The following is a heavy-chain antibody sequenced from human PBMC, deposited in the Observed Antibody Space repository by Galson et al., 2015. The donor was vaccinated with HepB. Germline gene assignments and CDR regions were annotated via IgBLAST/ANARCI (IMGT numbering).Heavy chain of an antibody. CDR2: IYSGGST. V-gene: IGHV3-66*01. D-gene: IGHD6-13*01. CDR3: ARDGYSSSWYVRYFDL. J-gene: IGHJ2*01. Sequence: SLRLSCAASGFTVSSNYMSWVRQAPGKGLEWVSVIYSGGSTYYADSVKGRFTISGDNSKNTLYLQMNSLRAEDTAVYYCARDGYSSSWYVRYFDLWGRGTLVTVSS. CDR1: GFTVSSNY.